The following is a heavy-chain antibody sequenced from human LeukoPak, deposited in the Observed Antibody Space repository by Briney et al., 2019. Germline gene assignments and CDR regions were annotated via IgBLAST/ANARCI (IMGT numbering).Heavy chain of an antibody. CDR3: ARNGVPAAPYYFDY. CDR2: IYHSGST. CDR1: CYSISSGYY. V-gene: IGHV4-38-2*02. J-gene: IGHJ4*02. Sequence: PSETLSLTCTVSCYSISSGYYWGWIRQPPGKGLEWIGSIYHSGSTYYNPSLKSRVTISVDTSKNQFSLKLSSVTAADTAVYYSARNGVPAAPYYFDYWGQGTLVTVSS. D-gene: IGHD2-2*01.